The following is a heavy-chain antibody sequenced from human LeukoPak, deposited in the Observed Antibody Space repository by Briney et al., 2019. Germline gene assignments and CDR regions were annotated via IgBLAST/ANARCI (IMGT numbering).Heavy chain of an antibody. D-gene: IGHD4-17*01. Sequence: GGSLRLSCTASGFTFSDHYMSWFRLSPGKGLEWLSYINSSGTTSDYADSVKGRFTISRDNAKNSMYLQMNSLRPEDTAVYYCARDPDYGDPDWGQGTLVTVSS. CDR3: ARDPDYGDPD. V-gene: IGHV3-11*01. CDR2: INSSGTTS. CDR1: GFTFSDHY. J-gene: IGHJ4*02.